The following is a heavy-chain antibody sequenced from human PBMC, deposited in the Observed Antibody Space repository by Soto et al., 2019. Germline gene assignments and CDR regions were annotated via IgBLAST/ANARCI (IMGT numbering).Heavy chain of an antibody. J-gene: IGHJ4*01. D-gene: IGHD2-8*01. Sequence: GGSLRLSCAASGFIVTNYAMSWVRQAPGQGLEWVAVIYYDGSNRYYGDAVKGRFTISRDNSKSTLYLQMSSLRVEDTAVYYCARAFCTNGVCYYFFDYWGHGTLVTVSS. V-gene: IGHV3-33*08. CDR2: IYYDGSNR. CDR3: ARAFCTNGVCYYFFDY. CDR1: GFIVTNYA.